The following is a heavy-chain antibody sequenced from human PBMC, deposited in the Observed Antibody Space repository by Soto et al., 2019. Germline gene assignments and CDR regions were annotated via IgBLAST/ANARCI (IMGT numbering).Heavy chain of an antibody. D-gene: IGHD2-15*01. CDR2: IDTSDSYT. V-gene: IGHV5-10-1*01. J-gene: IGHJ4*02. Sequence: GESLKISCKGSGYSFTNYWISWVRQMPGKGLEWMGRIDTSDSYTNYSPSFQGHVTIAADKSISTAYLQWSSLKASDTAIYYYARMVVAATYHAYHLDHWGQGTLVTLSS. CDR3: ARMVVAATYHAYHLDH. CDR1: GYSFTNYW.